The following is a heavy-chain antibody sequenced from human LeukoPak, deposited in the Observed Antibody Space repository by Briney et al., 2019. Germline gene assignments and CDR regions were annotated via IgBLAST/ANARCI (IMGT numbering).Heavy chain of an antibody. Sequence: GGSLRLSCAASGFTFSSYVMSWVRQAPGKGLEWVSYITGSGGSTYYTESVKGRFTISRDNSKNTLYLQMNSLRAEDTAVYYCAKRPVGVRGAFPDVDYWGKGTLVTVSS. CDR1: GFTFSSYV. CDR2: ITGSGGST. D-gene: IGHD3-10*02. V-gene: IGHV3-23*01. J-gene: IGHJ4*02. CDR3: AKRPVGVRGAFPDVDY.